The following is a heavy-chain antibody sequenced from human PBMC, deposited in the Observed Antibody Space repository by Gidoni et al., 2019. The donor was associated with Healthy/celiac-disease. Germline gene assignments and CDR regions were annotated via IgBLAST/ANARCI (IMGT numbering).Heavy chain of an antibody. CDR2: INPNSGGT. CDR3: ASPTTVTGYYYYYGMDV. J-gene: IGHJ6*02. D-gene: IGHD4-17*01. CDR1: GYTFTGYY. V-gene: IGHV1-2*02. Sequence: QVQLVQSGAEVKKPGASVKVSCKASGYTFTGYYMHWVRQAPGQGLEWMGWINPNSGGTNYAQKFQGRVTMTRDTSISTAYMELSRLRSDDTAVYYCASPTTVTGYYYYYGMDVWGQGTTVTVSS.